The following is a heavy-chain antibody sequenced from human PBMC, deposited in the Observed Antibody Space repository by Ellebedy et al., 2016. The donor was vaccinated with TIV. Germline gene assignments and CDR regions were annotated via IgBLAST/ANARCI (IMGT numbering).Heavy chain of an antibody. J-gene: IGHJ4*02. Sequence: GESLKISCAGSGFTFSFYWMSWVRQAPGKGQEWVANINKDGSETFYVDSVKCRFTISRDNAKNSLYLQMNSLRAEDTAVYYCASPPGVVALWGQGTLVTVSS. CDR3: ASPPGVVAL. D-gene: IGHD3-10*01. V-gene: IGHV3-7*03. CDR1: GFTFSFYW. CDR2: INKDGSET.